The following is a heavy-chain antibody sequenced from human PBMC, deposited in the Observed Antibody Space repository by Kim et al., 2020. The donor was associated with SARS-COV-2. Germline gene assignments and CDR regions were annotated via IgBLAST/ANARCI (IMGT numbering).Heavy chain of an antibody. CDR1: GGSFSGYY. D-gene: IGHD2-2*02. Sequence: SETLSLTCAVYGGSFSGYYWSWIRQPPGKGLEWIGEINHSGSTNYNPSLKSRVTISVDTSKNQFSLKLSSVTAADTAVYYCARGPLVVPAAIQPYNWFDPWGQGTLVTVSS. J-gene: IGHJ5*02. CDR2: INHSGST. V-gene: IGHV4-34*01. CDR3: ARGPLVVPAAIQPYNWFDP.